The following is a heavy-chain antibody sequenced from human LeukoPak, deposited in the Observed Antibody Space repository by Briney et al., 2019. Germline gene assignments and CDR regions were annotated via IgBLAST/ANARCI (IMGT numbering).Heavy chain of an antibody. CDR3: ARDSTPDAFDI. CDR1: GFTVSSNY. D-gene: IGHD2-2*01. J-gene: IGHJ3*02. Sequence: PGGSLRLSCAASGFTVSSNYMSWVRQAPGKGLEWVSVIYSGGSTYYADSVKGRFTVSRDNAKNSLYLQMNSLRAEDTAVYYCARDSTPDAFDIWGQGTMVTVSS. CDR2: IYSGGST. V-gene: IGHV3-66*01.